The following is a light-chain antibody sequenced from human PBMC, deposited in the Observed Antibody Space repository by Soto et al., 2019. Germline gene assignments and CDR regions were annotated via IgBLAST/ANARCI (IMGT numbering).Light chain of an antibody. CDR2: LEGSGSY. J-gene: IGLJ3*02. Sequence: QSVLTQSSSASASLGSSGKLTCTLSSGHSSYIIAWHQQQPGKAPRYLMKLEGSGSYNKGSEVPDRFSGSSSGADRYLTVSNLQFEDEADYYCETWDFNTRVFGGGTQLTVL. CDR3: ETWDFNTRV. V-gene: IGLV4-60*02. CDR1: SGHSSYI.